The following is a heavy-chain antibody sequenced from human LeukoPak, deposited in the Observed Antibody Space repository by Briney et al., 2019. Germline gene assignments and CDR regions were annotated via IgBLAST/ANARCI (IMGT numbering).Heavy chain of an antibody. V-gene: IGHV4-59*01. Sequence: SETLSLTCTVSGGSISSYYWSWIRQPPGKGLEWIGYIHYSGSTNYNPSLKSRVTISVDTSKNQFSLKLSSVTAADTAVYYCARHFPSQIHYYYYYYMDVWGKGTTVTVSS. CDR1: GGSISSYY. D-gene: IGHD5-18*01. J-gene: IGHJ6*03. CDR3: ARHFPSQIHYYYYYYMDV. CDR2: IHYSGST.